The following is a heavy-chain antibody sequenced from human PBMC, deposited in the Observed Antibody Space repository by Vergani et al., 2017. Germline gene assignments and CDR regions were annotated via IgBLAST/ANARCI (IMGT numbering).Heavy chain of an antibody. V-gene: IGHV1-69*06. Sequence: QLVQSGPVVKKPGTSVKVSCKASGGTFSSYAISWVRQAPGQGLEWMGRIIPIFGTANYAQKFQGRVTITADKSTSTAYMELSSLRSEDTAVYYCARDFYIGCSSTSGPYGRDYFDYWGQGTLVTVSS. CDR2: IIPIFGTA. CDR3: ARDFYIGCSSTSGPYGRDYFDY. CDR1: GGTFSSYA. J-gene: IGHJ4*02. D-gene: IGHD2-2*01.